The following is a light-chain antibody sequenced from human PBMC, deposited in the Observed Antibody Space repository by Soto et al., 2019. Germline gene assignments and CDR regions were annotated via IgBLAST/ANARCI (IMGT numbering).Light chain of an antibody. V-gene: IGKV3-20*01. CDR3: QQYGSSPLYS. Sequence: DIVLAQSPGTLSLSPGERATLSCRTSQTVSSAYLAWYKQKPGQAPRLLIYGASSRATGIPDRFSGSGSGTDFTLTISRPEPEDSAVYYGQQYGSSPLYSFGQGTKLEIK. CDR1: QTVSSAY. J-gene: IGKJ2*01. CDR2: GAS.